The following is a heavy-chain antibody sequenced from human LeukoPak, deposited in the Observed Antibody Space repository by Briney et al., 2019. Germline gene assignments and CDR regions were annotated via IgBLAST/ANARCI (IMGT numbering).Heavy chain of an antibody. CDR1: GFTFDDYA. CDR3: AKDIGFLAAAGTFDY. CDR2: ISWNSGSI. D-gene: IGHD6-13*01. J-gene: IGHJ4*02. Sequence: PGRSLRLSCAASGFTFDDYAMHWVRQAPGKGLEWVSGISWNSGSIGYADSVKGRFTISRDNSKNTLYLQMNSLRAEDTAVYYCAKDIGFLAAAGTFDYWGQGTLVTVSS. V-gene: IGHV3-9*01.